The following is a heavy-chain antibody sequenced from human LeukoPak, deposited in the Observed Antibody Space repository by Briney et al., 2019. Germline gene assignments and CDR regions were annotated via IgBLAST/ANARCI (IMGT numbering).Heavy chain of an antibody. CDR2: INPNSGGT. D-gene: IGHD3-10*01. CDR1: GYTFTSYG. CDR3: ARDLVRDITMVRGATLAHYNYYYYMDV. Sequence: GASVKVSCKASGYTFTSYGISWVRQAPGQGLEWMGWINPNSGGTNYAQKFQGRVTMTRDTSISTAYMELSRLRSDDTAVYYCARDLVRDITMVRGATLAHYNYYYYMDVWGKGTTVTVSS. V-gene: IGHV1-2*02. J-gene: IGHJ6*03.